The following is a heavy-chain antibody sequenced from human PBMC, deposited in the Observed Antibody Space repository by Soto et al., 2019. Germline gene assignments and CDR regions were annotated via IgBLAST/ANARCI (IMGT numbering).Heavy chain of an antibody. D-gene: IGHD6-19*01. J-gene: IGHJ6*02. Sequence: SQTLSLTCVISGDSVSSNSAAWNWIRQSPSRGLEWLGRTYYRSKWYNDYAVSVKSRITINPDTSKNQFSLQLNSVTPEDTAVYYCARGYSSGWYRGYYYGMDVWGQGTTVTVSS. CDR2: TYYRSKWYN. CDR1: GDSVSSNSAA. CDR3: ARGYSSGWYRGYYYGMDV. V-gene: IGHV6-1*01.